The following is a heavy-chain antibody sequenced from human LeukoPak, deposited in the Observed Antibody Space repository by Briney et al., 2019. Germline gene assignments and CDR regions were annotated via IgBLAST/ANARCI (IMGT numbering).Heavy chain of an antibody. V-gene: IGHV4-31*03. CDR3: ARTSPYCSAGTCYSGSGYWFDP. CDR1: GGSISSGGYY. Sequence: PSETLSLTCTVSGGSISSGGYYWSWIRQHPGKGLEWIGYIYYTGTAYYNTSLTSRVTISVDTSENQFSLKLSSVTAADTAVYYCARTSPYCSAGTCYSGSGYWFDPWGQGTLVTVSS. CDR2: IYYTGTA. J-gene: IGHJ5*02. D-gene: IGHD2-15*01.